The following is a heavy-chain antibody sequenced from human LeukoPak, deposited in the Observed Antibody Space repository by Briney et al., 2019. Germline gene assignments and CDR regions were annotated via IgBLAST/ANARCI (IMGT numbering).Heavy chain of an antibody. CDR2: ISAYNGNT. CDR3: ARDAVPITIFGVVDY. CDR1: GYTFSSFG. V-gene: IGHV1-18*01. J-gene: IGHJ4*02. D-gene: IGHD3-3*01. Sequence: ASVKVSCKASGYTFSSFGISWVRQAPGQGLEWMGWISAYNGNTNYAQKLQGRVTMTTDTSTSTAYMELRSLRSDDTAVYYCARDAVPITIFGVVDYWGQGPWSPSPQ.